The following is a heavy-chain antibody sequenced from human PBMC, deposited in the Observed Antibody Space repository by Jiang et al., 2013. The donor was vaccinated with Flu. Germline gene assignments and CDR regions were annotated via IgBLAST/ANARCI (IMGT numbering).Heavy chain of an antibody. CDR3: ALAIDGNFYFDY. CDR1: GNTFMNYW. Sequence: QLVESGAEMKKPGESLKISCEGSGNTFMNYWIGWVRQTPGEGLEWMGIMHPGYSDIRYSPSFQGQVTLSADKSIDTAYLQWSRLQASDTAMYYCALAIDGNFYFDYWGQGTLVTVSS. V-gene: IGHV5-51*01. D-gene: IGHD5-24*01. J-gene: IGHJ4*02. CDR2: MHPGYSDI.